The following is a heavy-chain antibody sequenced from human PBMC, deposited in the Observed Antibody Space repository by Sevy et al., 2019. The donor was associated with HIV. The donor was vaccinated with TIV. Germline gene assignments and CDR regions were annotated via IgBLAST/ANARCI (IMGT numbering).Heavy chain of an antibody. CDR1: GFTFSDYY. V-gene: IGHV3-72*01. CDR3: ARVTAVADLYFDY. Sequence: GGSLRLSCATSGFTFSDYYMDWVRQAPGKGLEWVGRIRNKPNIYTTEYAASVKGRFNISRDDSKNSRYLQMNSLKTEDTAVYYCARVTAVADLYFDYWGQGTLVTVSS. CDR2: IRNKPNIYTT. D-gene: IGHD6-19*01. J-gene: IGHJ4*02.